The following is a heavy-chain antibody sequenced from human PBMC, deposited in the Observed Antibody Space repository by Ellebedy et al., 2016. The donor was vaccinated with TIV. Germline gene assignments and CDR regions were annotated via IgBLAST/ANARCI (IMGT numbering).Heavy chain of an antibody. V-gene: IGHV1-2*02. CDR1: GYTFTGYY. CDR2: INPNSGGT. D-gene: IGHD6-19*01. J-gene: IGHJ2*01. Sequence: ASVKVSXXASGYTFTGYYMHWVRQAPGQGLEWMGWINPNSGGTNYAQKFQGRVTMTRDTSISTAYMELSRLRSDDTAVYYCARDQYSSGWYGFDLWGRGTLVTVSS. CDR3: ARDQYSSGWYGFDL.